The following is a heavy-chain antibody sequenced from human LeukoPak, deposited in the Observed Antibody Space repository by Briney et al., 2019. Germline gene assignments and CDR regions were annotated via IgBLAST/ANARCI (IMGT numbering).Heavy chain of an antibody. CDR2: ISWDGGST. V-gene: IGHV3-43D*04. Sequence: GGSLRLSXAASGFTFDDYAMHWVRQAPGKGLEWVSLISWDGGSTYYADSVKGRFTISRDNSKNSLYLQMNSLRAEDTALYYCAKSLYGDYSLMHWGQGTLVTVSS. J-gene: IGHJ4*02. CDR3: AKSLYGDYSLMH. D-gene: IGHD4-17*01. CDR1: GFTFDDYA.